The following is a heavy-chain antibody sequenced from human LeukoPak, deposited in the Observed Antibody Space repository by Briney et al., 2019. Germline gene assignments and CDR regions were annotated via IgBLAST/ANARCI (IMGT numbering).Heavy chain of an antibody. D-gene: IGHD5-18*01. J-gene: IGHJ6*03. V-gene: IGHV1-18*01. CDR2: ISAYNGNT. Sequence: ASVNVPFKASGGTFTSYGISWVRHPPGQGLELMGWISAYNGNTNYSQKLQGRVTMTTDTSTSTAYMELRSLRSDDTAVYYCARITDTAIMGNNYYYYYYMDVWGKGTTVTVSS. CDR1: GGTFTSYG. CDR3: ARITDTAIMGNNYYYYYYMDV.